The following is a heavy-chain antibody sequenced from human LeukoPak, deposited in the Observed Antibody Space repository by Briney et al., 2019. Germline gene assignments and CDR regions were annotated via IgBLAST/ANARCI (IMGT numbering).Heavy chain of an antibody. CDR1: GFTFSSYS. J-gene: IGHJ4*02. CDR2: ISSSSSYI. V-gene: IGHV3-21*01. D-gene: IGHD6-13*01. Sequence: PGGSLRLSCAASGFTFSSYSRNWVRQAPGKGLEWVSSISSSSSYIYYADSVKGRFTISRDNAKNSLYLQMNSLRAEDTAVYYCARANTPFIAAAVLNWGQGTLVTVSS. CDR3: ARANTPFIAAAVLN.